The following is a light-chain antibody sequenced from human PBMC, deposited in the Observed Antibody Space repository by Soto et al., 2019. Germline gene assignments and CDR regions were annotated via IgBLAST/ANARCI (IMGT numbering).Light chain of an antibody. Sequence: EIVMTQSPATLSVSPGERATLSCRASQSISGNLAWYQQKPGQTPRLLIYGASTRAAGIPARFSGSGSGTEFTLTISSLQSEDLAVYYCQQFNNWPELSFGGGTKVEIK. CDR3: QQFNNWPELS. CDR2: GAS. J-gene: IGKJ4*01. CDR1: QSISGN. V-gene: IGKV3-15*01.